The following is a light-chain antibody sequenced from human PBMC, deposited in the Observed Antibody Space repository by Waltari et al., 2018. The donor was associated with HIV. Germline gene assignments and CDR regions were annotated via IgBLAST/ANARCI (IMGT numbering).Light chain of an antibody. CDR2: GNN. CDR1: SSNSASNT. CDR3: AAWDDNMNGCV. J-gene: IGLJ3*02. V-gene: IGLV1-44*01. Sequence: QRASVACSGSSSNSASNTVDWSPHLPGRAPKLPICGNNQRPSGLPDRFSGSKSGTSASLAISGLQSEDEADYYCAAWDDNMNGCVFGGGTKLTVL.